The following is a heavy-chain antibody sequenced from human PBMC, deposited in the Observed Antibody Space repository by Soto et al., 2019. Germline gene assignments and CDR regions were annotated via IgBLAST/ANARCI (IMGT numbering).Heavy chain of an antibody. D-gene: IGHD2-2*02. Sequence: PGGSLRLSCAASGFTFSSYAMNWVRQAPGKGLEWVSVISGSDSSTYYADSVKGRFTISRDNSKNTLYVQMNSLRAEDTAVYYCAKVISDYTAPLDHLGQGTRFTVSS. J-gene: IGHJ1*01. CDR2: ISGSDSST. CDR1: GFTFSSYA. V-gene: IGHV3-23*01. CDR3: AKVISDYTAPLDH.